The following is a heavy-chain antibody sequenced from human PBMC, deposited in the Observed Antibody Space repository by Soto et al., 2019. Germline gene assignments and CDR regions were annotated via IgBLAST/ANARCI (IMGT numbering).Heavy chain of an antibody. D-gene: IGHD6-19*01. V-gene: IGHV3-23*01. CDR1: GFTFSSYA. CDR3: AKGTRSSGRYSDY. CDR2: ISGSGGST. J-gene: IGHJ4*02. Sequence: EVQLLESGGGLVQPGGSLRLSCAASGFTFSSYAMSWVRQAPGKGLEWVSNISGSGGSTYYADSVKGRFTISRDNSKNTLYLKMNSLRAEDTAVYYCAKGTRSSGRYSDYWGQGTLVTVSS.